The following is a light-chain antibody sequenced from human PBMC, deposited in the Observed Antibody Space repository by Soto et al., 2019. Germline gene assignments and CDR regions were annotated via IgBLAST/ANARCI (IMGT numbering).Light chain of an antibody. J-gene: IGKJ5*01. Sequence: EIVLTQSPATLSLSTGERATLSSRASLSVTSYLAWYQQKPGQAPRLLIYDASTRATGTPARFSGSGSGTKGTISISSLQSEDVAVYDGQQYNNWPITFGQGTRREIK. CDR3: QQYNNWPIT. V-gene: IGKV3D-15*01. CDR2: DAS. CDR1: LSVTSY.